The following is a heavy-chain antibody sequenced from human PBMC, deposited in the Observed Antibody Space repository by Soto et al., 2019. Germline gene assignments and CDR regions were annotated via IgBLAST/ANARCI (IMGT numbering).Heavy chain of an antibody. V-gene: IGHV4-39*01. J-gene: IGHJ6*03. D-gene: IGHD3-3*01. Sequence: PSETLSLTCTVSGGSISSSSYHWGWIRQPPGKGLEWIGSIYYSGSTYYNPSLKSRVTISVDTSKNQFSLKLSSVTAADTAVYYCARQPARITIFGVVIPGEYYYYYYMDVWGKGTTVTVS. CDR3: ARQPARITIFGVVIPGEYYYYYYMDV. CDR1: GGSISSSSYH. CDR2: IYYSGST.